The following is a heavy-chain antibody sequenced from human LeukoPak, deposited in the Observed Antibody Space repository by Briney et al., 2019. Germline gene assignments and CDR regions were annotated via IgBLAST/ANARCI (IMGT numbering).Heavy chain of an antibody. V-gene: IGHV4-4*07. D-gene: IGHD1-14*01. CDR1: GGSISSYD. CDR3: ARGDSAAPEGFDY. J-gene: IGHJ4*02. Sequence: SETLSLTCTVSGGSISSYDWSWIQQPAGNGLEWIGRIYTSGSTNYNPSLKSRVTMSVDTSKNQFSLKLSSVTAADTAVYYCARGDSAAPEGFDYWGQGTLVTVSS. CDR2: IYTSGST.